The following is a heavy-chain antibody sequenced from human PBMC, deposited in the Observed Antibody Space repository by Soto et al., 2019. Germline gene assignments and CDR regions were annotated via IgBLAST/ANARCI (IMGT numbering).Heavy chain of an antibody. CDR3: ARENARYDSSGYYSPIFDY. D-gene: IGHD3-22*01. CDR1: GYTFTSYY. V-gene: IGHV1-46*01. Sequence: ASLKVSCKASGYTFTSYYMHWVRQAPGQGLEWMGIINPSGGSTSYAQKFQGRVTMTRDTSTSTVYMELSSLRSEDTAVYYCARENARYDSSGYYSPIFDYWGQGALVTVSS. J-gene: IGHJ4*02. CDR2: INPSGGST.